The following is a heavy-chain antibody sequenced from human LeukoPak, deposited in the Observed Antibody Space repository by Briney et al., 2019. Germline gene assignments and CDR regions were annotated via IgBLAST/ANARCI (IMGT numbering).Heavy chain of an antibody. CDR3: AREKEVVVVTGNYFDY. CDR1: GYTFTSYY. Sequence: GASVKVSCKASGYTFTSYYIHWVRQAPGQGLEWMGIINPSGGSTTYAQKFQGRVTMTRDTSTSTVYMELSSLRSDDTAVYYCAREKEVVVVTGNYFDYWGQGTLVTASS. V-gene: IGHV1-46*01. CDR2: INPSGGST. J-gene: IGHJ4*02. D-gene: IGHD2-21*02.